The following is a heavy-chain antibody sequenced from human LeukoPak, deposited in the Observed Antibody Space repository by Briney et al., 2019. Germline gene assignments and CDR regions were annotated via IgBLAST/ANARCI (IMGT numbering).Heavy chain of an antibody. Sequence: GASVKVSCKASGYTFTAYYMRWVRQAPGQGLEWMGWINPNSGDTKIAQKFQGRVTMTRDTSISTAYMELSSLRSDDTAVLYCARGPNYYDSSGFHYRDWGQGSLVTVSS. CDR2: INPNSGDT. D-gene: IGHD3-22*01. V-gene: IGHV1-2*02. CDR1: GYTFTAYY. J-gene: IGHJ4*02. CDR3: ARGPNYYDSSGFHYRD.